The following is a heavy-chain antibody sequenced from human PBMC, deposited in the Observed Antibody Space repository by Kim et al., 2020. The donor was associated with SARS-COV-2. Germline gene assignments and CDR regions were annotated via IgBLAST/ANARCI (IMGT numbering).Heavy chain of an antibody. D-gene: IGHD3-22*01. Sequence: SVKVSCKASGGTFSNYAISWVQQAPGQGLEWMGGIIPIFGTSNYAQRFQGRVTITADESTSTAYMELSSLRSEDTAVYYCARDKGYYNDSSGYTADYYYGMDVWGQGTTVIVSS. CDR2: IIPIFGTS. V-gene: IGHV1-69*13. CDR1: GGTFSNYA. CDR3: ARDKGYYNDSSGYTADYYYGMDV. J-gene: IGHJ6*02.